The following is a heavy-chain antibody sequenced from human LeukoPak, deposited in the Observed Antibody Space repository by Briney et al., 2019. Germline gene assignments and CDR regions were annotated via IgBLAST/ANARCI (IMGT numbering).Heavy chain of an antibody. CDR3: ARTSTTVTTFVLYGDWNFDL. Sequence: ASVKVSCKASGYTFTSYGISWVRQAPGQGLEWMGWISAYNGTTNYAQKLQGRVTMTTDTSTSTAYMELRSLRSDDTAVYYCARTSTTVTTFVLYGDWNFDLWGRGTLVTVSS. V-gene: IGHV1-18*01. CDR1: GYTFTSYG. CDR2: ISAYNGTT. J-gene: IGHJ2*01. D-gene: IGHD4-17*01.